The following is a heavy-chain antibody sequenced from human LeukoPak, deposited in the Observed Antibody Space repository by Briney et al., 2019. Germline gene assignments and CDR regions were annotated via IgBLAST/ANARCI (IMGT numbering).Heavy chain of an antibody. CDR2: ISSSGNYI. V-gene: IGHV3-21*01. CDR1: RFTFSSYS. CDR3: ARDSIQQQLVLEDRGYPYYFEH. D-gene: IGHD6-13*01. J-gene: IGHJ4*02. Sequence: GGSLRLSCAASRFTFSSYSMNWVRLAPGKRLEWVSSISSSGNYIYYADSVKGRFTISRDNAKNSLYLQMNSLRAEDTAVYYCARDSIQQQLVLEDRGYPYYFEHWGQGTLVTVSS.